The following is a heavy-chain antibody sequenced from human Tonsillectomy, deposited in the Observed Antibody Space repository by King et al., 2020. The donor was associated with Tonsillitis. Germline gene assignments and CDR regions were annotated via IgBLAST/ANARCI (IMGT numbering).Heavy chain of an antibody. Sequence: QLQESGPGLVKPSQTLSLTCSVSGGSISYGGYYWGWIRQHPGKGLEWIGYISYNGNTYYNPSRKSRVTISVDTSKNQFSLKLSSVTAADTAVYYCARVQTYNDGLPTTVLDYWGQETLVTVSS. V-gene: IGHV4-31*03. J-gene: IGHJ4*02. CDR3: ARVQTYNDGLPTTVLDY. CDR2: ISYNGNT. D-gene: IGHD1-1*01. CDR1: GGSISYGGYY.